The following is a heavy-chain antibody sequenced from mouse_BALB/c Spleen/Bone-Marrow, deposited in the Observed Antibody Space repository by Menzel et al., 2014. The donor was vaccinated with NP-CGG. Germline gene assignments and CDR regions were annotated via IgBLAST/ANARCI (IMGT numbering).Heavy chain of an antibody. CDR1: GYSFTGYF. CDR3: GRSGYYGSSYFDV. V-gene: IGHV1-37*01. J-gene: IGHJ1*01. Sequence: VQLQQSGPELVKISCKPSGYSFTGYFMNWVKQSHGKSLEWIGRINPYNGDTFYNQKFKGRATLTVDKSSSTAHMELLSLTSEDSAVYYCGRSGYYGSSYFDVWGAGTTVTVSS. CDR2: INPYNGDT. D-gene: IGHD1-1*01.